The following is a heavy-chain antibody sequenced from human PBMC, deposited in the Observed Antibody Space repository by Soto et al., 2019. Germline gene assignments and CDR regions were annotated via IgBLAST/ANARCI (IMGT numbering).Heavy chain of an antibody. V-gene: IGHV3-64*02. CDR3: ARVVVDVGDFWSGYSDY. CDR1: GFTFSSYV. D-gene: IGHD3-3*01. Sequence: GGSLRLSCAASGFTFSSYVMHWVRQAPGKGLEYVSAISSNGGRTYYVDSVKGRFTISRDNSKNTLYLQMGSLRAEDMAVYYRARVVVDVGDFWSGYSDYWGQGTLVTVSS. J-gene: IGHJ4*02. CDR2: ISSNGGRT.